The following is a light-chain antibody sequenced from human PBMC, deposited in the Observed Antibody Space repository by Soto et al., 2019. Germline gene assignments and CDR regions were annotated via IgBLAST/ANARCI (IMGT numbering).Light chain of an antibody. CDR1: QNIENY. J-gene: IGKJ5*01. V-gene: IGKV1-39*01. Sequence: DIQMTQSPSSLSASLGDTVTISCRASQNIENYLHWYQQKAGKAPEVLLYVASVLKDGVSSRFSGSGYGTDFTLPITNQQPEDFSMYYCQQSFGSPPITFGKGTRLYIK. CDR3: QQSFGSPPIT. CDR2: VAS.